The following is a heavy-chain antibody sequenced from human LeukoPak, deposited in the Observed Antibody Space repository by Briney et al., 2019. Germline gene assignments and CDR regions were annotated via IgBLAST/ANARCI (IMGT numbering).Heavy chain of an antibody. CDR1: GGSISSGGYY. D-gene: IGHD6-6*01. J-gene: IGHJ4*02. Sequence: SETLSLTCTVSGGSISSGGYYWSWIRQHPGKGLEWIGYIYYSGSTYYNPSLKSRVTISVDTSKNQFSLKLSSVTAADTAVYYCARGGSSSSGYFDYWGREPWSPSPQ. V-gene: IGHV4-31*03. CDR2: IYYSGST. CDR3: ARGGSSSSGYFDY.